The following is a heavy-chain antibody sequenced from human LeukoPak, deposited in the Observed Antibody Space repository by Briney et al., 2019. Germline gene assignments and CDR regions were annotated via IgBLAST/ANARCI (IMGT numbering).Heavy chain of an antibody. CDR3: AREAPIEYSSGCFDY. CDR2: IYYSGST. Sequence: PSETLSLTCTVSGGSISSYYWSWIRQPPGKGLEWIGYIYYSGSTNYNPSLKSRVTISVDTSKNQFSLKLSSVTAADTAVYYCAREAPIEYSSGCFDYWGQGTLVTVSS. CDR1: GGSISSYY. V-gene: IGHV4-59*01. J-gene: IGHJ4*02. D-gene: IGHD6-19*01.